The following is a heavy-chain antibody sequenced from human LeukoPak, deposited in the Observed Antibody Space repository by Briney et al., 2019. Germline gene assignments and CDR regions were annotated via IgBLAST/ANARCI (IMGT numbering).Heavy chain of an antibody. CDR2: MSGSGTT. V-gene: IGHV3-23*01. Sequence: PGGSLRLSCAISGFTYTTYAMSWVRQAPGKGLEWVSSMSGSGTTYHADSVKGRFTISRDNAKNSLYLQMNSLRAEDTAVYYCARDPLYYYDSSGYPGFADWGQGTLVTVSS. J-gene: IGHJ4*02. D-gene: IGHD3-22*01. CDR3: ARDPLYYYDSSGYPGFAD. CDR1: GFTYTTYA.